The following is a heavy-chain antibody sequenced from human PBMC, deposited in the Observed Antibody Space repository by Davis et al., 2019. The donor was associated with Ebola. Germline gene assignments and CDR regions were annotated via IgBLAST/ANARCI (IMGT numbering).Heavy chain of an antibody. Sequence: MPSETLSLTCPVPGGSTSSYYWSWFRQPPGKGLEWIGYIYYSGSTHYNPPLKSRVTISVDTSKNQFSLKLSSVTAADTAVYYCARGNNPITMIVVVIGYAFDIWGQGTMVTVSS. CDR1: GGSTSSYY. V-gene: IGHV4-59*01. D-gene: IGHD3-22*01. J-gene: IGHJ3*02. CDR3: ARGNNPITMIVVVIGYAFDI. CDR2: IYYSGST.